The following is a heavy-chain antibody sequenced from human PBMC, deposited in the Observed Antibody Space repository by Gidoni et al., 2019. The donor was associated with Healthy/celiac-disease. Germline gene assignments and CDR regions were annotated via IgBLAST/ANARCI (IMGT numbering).Heavy chain of an antibody. CDR2: INHSGST. Sequence: QVQLQQWGAGLLKPSETLSLTCAVYGGSFSGYYWRWIRQPPGKGLEWIWEINHSGSTNYNPSLKSRVTISVDTSKNQFSLKLSSVTAADTAVYYCARGVRKGLERRFDPWGQGTLVTVSS. CDR3: ARGVRKGLERRFDP. D-gene: IGHD1-1*01. V-gene: IGHV4-34*01. J-gene: IGHJ5*02. CDR1: GGSFSGYY.